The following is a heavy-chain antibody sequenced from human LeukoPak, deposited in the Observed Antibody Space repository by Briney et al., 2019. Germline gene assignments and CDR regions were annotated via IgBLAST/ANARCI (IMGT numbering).Heavy chain of an antibody. J-gene: IGHJ4*02. CDR2: IYYSGTT. D-gene: IGHD6-6*01. V-gene: IGHV4-39*07. Sequence: SETLSLTCSVSGGSTSTSRYHWGWIRQPPGKGLEWIGSIYYSGTTYYNPSLKSRVTISVDTSKNQFSLKLSSVTAADTAVYYCASRGSSSSGFIDYWGQGTLVTVSS. CDR3: ASRGSSSSGFIDY. CDR1: GGSTSTSRYH.